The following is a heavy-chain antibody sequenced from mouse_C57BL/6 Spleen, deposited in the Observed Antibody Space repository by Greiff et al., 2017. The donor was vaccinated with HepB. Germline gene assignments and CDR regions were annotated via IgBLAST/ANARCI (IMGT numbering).Heavy chain of an antibody. CDR1: GFNIKDYY. J-gene: IGHJ1*03. CDR2: IDPEDGET. CDR3: ARRGSSYVWYFDV. D-gene: IGHD1-1*01. Sequence: EVKLQQSGAELVKPGASVKLSCTASGFNIKDYYMHWVKQRTEQGLEWIGRIDPEDGETKYAPKFQGKATITADTSSNTAYLQLSSLTSEDTAVYYCARRGSSYVWYFDVWGTGTTVTVSS. V-gene: IGHV14-2*01.